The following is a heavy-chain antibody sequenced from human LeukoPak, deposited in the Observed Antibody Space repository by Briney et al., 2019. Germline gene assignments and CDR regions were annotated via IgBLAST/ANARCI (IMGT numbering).Heavy chain of an antibody. CDR3: ARDPGLGPWNGLDV. V-gene: IGHV3-33*01. CDR2: IWHDGSGE. CDR1: GFTFNNFA. D-gene: IGHD3-16*01. J-gene: IGHJ6*02. Sequence: GGSLRLSCAASGFTFNNFAMHWVRQAPDRGLEGVAVIWHDGSGEYYGDSVKGRFTISRDNSKNTLYLQVNSLRAEDTAVYYCARDPGLGPWNGLDVWGQGTTVTVSS.